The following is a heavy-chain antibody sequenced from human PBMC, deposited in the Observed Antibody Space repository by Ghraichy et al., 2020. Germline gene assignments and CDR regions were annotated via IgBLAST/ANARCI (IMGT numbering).Heavy chain of an antibody. CDR2: IKQDGGEK. V-gene: IGHV3-7*03. CDR3: ARDSYSAYFFDY. CDR1: GFTFSSYW. Sequence: GGSLRLSCAASGFTFSSYWMSWVRQAPGKGLEWVANIKQDGGEKSYVDSVKGRFTISRDNAKNSLYLQMNSLRAEDTAMYFCARDSYSAYFFDYWGQGNLVTVSS. J-gene: IGHJ4*02. D-gene: IGHD2-15*01.